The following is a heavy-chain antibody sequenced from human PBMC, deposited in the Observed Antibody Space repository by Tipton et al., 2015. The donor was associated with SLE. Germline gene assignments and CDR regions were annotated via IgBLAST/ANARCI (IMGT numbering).Heavy chain of an antibody. D-gene: IGHD2-8*02. Sequence: SLRLSCAASGFTFSSYSMRWVRQTPGKGLEWVSAIYNGGGTDYADSVKGRFTISGDSSKDTLYLQMNSLRVEDTAVYYCAKDWGTGDVYYFQHWGQGTLVTVSS. J-gene: IGHJ1*01. CDR1: GFTFSSYS. V-gene: IGHV3-23*03. CDR2: IYNGGGT. CDR3: AKDWGTGDVYYFQH.